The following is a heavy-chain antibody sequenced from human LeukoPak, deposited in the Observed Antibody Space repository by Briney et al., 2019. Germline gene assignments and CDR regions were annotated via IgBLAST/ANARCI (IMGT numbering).Heavy chain of an antibody. V-gene: IGHV3-49*04. Sequence: GGSLRLSCTGSGFTFGDHAMSWVRQAPGKGLEWVGFIRSKAYRGTIEYAASVKGRFTISRDHSASIAYLQMNSLKIEDTAVYYCARGPIQLWIHNAMDVWGQGTTVTVSS. D-gene: IGHD1-1*01. J-gene: IGHJ6*02. CDR2: IRSKAYRGTI. CDR1: GFTFGDHA. CDR3: ARGPIQLWIHNAMDV.